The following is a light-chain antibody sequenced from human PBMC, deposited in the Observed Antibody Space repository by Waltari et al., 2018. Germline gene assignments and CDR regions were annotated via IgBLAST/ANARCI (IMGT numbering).Light chain of an antibody. CDR3: QQYTRWPPGMYT. J-gene: IGKJ2*01. CDR2: NAS. Sequence: EILMTQSPATLSVSPGERASLSCRASQSVTNDLAWYQQRPGQVPRLLIYNASTRATGIPARFVGSGSGTEFTLTISSLQSEDFAVYYCQQYTRWPPGMYTFGQGTKLESK. CDR1: QSVTND. V-gene: IGKV3-15*01.